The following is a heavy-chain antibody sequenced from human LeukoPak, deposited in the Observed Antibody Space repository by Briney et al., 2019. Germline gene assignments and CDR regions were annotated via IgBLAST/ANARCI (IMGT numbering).Heavy chain of an antibody. CDR1: GVTISSYY. CDR2: IYYSGSN. D-gene: IGHD1-26*01. V-gene: IGHV4-59*01. CDR3: ASSWEGATSY. J-gene: IGHJ4*02. Sequence: SSETLSLTCTVSGVTISSYYWSWIRQPPGKGLEGIGYIYYSGSNNYNPSLKSRVTISVDTSKNQFSLKLSSVTAADSAVYYCASSWEGATSYWGPGALVTVAS.